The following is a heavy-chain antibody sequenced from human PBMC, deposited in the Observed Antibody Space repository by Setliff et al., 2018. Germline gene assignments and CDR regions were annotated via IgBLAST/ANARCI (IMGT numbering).Heavy chain of an antibody. J-gene: IGHJ4*02. CDR2: IYPDDSDA. V-gene: IGHV5-51*01. CDR3: ARNRPGNYLDY. Sequence: GESLKISCKSSGYTFTNYWIGWVRQMPGKGLEWMGIIYPDDSDARYSPSFRGQVTISVDQSISTAYLQWSSLKASDTAIYYCARNRPGNYLDYWGQGTLVTVSS. CDR1: GYTFTNYW.